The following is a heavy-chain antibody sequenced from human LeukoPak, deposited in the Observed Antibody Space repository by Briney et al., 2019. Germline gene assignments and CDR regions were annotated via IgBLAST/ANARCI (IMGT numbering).Heavy chain of an antibody. CDR2: ISSSSSYI. Sequence: GGSLRLSCAASGFTFSSYSMNWVRQAPGKGLEWVSSISSSSSYIYYADSVKGRFTISRDNAKNSLYLQMNSLRAEDTAVYYCARDPFGNYDTLYWGQGTLVTVSS. D-gene: IGHD3-22*01. CDR3: ARDPFGNYDTLY. CDR1: GFTFSSYS. J-gene: IGHJ4*02. V-gene: IGHV3-21*01.